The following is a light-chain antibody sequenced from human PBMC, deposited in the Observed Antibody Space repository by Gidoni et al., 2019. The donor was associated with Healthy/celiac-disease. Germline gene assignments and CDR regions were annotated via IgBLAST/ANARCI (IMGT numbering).Light chain of an antibody. CDR2: GAS. V-gene: IGKV3-20*01. Sequence: VLTQSPGTLSLSPGERATLSCRASQSVSSSYLAWYQQKPGQAPRLLIYGASSRATGIPDRFSGSGSGTDFTLTISRLEPEDFAVYYCQQYGSSPQTFXQXTKVEIK. CDR3: QQYGSSPQT. CDR1: QSVSSSY. J-gene: IGKJ1*01.